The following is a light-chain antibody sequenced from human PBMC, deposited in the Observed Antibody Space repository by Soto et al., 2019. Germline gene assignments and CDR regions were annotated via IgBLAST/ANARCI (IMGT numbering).Light chain of an antibody. CDR3: QQYKSYPVT. V-gene: IGKV1-5*01. CDR2: GAS. J-gene: IGKJ4*01. CDR1: ESISTS. Sequence: DIQMTQSPSTLSPSVGDRVTITCRASESISTSLAWYQQKPGKGPKALIYGASSLESGVPSRFSGSGSGTEFTLTISSLQPDDFATYYCQQYKSYPVTFGGGTRWRSN.